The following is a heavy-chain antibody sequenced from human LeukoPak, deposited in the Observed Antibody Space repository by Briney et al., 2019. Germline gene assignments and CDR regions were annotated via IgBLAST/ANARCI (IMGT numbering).Heavy chain of an antibody. CDR2: ISGSGGST. CDR1: GFTFSSYA. V-gene: IGHV3-23*01. CDR3: ANLIVGATYYFDY. J-gene: IGHJ4*02. Sequence: PGGSLRLSCAASGFTFSSYAMGWVRQAPGKGLEWVSAISGSGGSTYYADSVKGRFTISRDNSKNTLYLQMNSLRAEDTAVYYCANLIVGATYYFDYWGQGTLVTVSS. D-gene: IGHD1-26*01.